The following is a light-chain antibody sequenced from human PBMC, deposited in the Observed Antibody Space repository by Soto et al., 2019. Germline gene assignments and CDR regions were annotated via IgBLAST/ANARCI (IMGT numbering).Light chain of an antibody. V-gene: IGLV2-14*01. J-gene: IGLJ3*02. CDR2: EVR. CDR1: MRDVGAYNL. CDR3: SAYTAGSTLV. Sequence: QSALTQPASVSGCAGQSITISCSGTMRDVGAYNLVSWYQQHPGTAPKLIIYEVRNRPSGISSRFSGSRSGNTASLTISGRQPEDEGDYYCSAYTAGSTLVFGGGTQLTVL.